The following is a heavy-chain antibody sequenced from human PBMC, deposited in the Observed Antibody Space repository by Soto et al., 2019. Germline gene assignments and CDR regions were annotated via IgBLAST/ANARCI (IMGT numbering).Heavy chain of an antibody. CDR1: GFTFSSYA. V-gene: IGHV3-23*01. J-gene: IGHJ4*02. Sequence: EVQLLESGGGLVQPGGSLRLSCAASGFTFSSYAMSWVRQAPGKGLEWVSAISGSGGSTYYADSVKGRFTISRDNSKNTRNLQMNSLRAEDTAVYYCAKDLQWPGGNFDYWGQGTLVTVSS. CDR2: ISGSGGST. D-gene: IGHD6-19*01. CDR3: AKDLQWPGGNFDY.